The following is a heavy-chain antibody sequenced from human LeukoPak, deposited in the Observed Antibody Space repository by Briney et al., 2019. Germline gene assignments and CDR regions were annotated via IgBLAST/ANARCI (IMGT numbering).Heavy chain of an antibody. J-gene: IGHJ4*02. D-gene: IGHD3-3*01. Sequence: KPSETLSLTCTVSGGSISSYYWSWIRQPPGKGLEWIGYIYYSGSTNYNPSLKSRVTISVDTSKNQFSLKLSSVTAADTAVYYCARGRDFWSGYLGYWGQGTLVTVSS. CDR3: ARGRDFWSGYLGY. CDR1: GGSISSYY. V-gene: IGHV4-59*08. CDR2: IYYSGST.